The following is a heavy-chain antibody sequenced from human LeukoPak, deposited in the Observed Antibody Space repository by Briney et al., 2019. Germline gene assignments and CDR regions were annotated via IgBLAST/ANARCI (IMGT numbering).Heavy chain of an antibody. J-gene: IGHJ6*04. CDR3: ARDLLAVAGDREDV. Sequence: GGSLRLSCAASGFTFSSYSMNWVRQAPGKGLEWVSYISSSSSTIYYADSVKGRFTISRDNAKNSLYLQMNSLRAEDTAVYYCARDLLAVAGDREDVWGKGTTVTVSS. D-gene: IGHD6-19*01. CDR1: GFTFSSYS. CDR2: ISSSSSTI. V-gene: IGHV3-48*01.